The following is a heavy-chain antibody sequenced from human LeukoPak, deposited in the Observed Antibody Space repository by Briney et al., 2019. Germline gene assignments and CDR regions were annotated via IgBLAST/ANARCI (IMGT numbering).Heavy chain of an antibody. J-gene: IGHJ6*03. D-gene: IGHD2-15*01. CDR3: ARDRRIGAYSYMDV. Sequence: ASVTVSCKASGYMFSSYGISWVRQAPGQGLEWMGWISANNGNANYAQKLQGRVTMTRDTSTSTAYMELRSLRSDDTAVYYCARDRRIGAYSYMDVWGKGTTVTASS. CDR2: ISANNGNA. V-gene: IGHV1-18*01. CDR1: GYMFSSYG.